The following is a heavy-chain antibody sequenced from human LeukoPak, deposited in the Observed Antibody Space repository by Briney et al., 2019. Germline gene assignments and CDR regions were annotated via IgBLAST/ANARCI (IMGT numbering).Heavy chain of an antibody. D-gene: IGHD2-15*01. J-gene: IGHJ4*02. CDR2: INWNGGST. CDR3: ASLGYCSGGSCYARRDY. V-gene: IGHV3-20*04. Sequence: GGSLRLSCAASGFTFDDYGMSWVRQAPGKGLEWVSGINWNGGSTGYADSVKGRFTISRDNAKDSLYLQMNSLRAEDTALYYCASLGYCSGGSCYARRDYWGQGTLVTVSS. CDR1: GFTFDDYG.